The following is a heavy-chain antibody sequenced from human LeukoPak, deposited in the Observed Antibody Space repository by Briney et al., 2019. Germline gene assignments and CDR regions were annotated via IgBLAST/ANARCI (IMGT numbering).Heavy chain of an antibody. CDR1: GFTFSSYG. Sequence: GGSLRLSCAASGFTFSSYGMHWVRQAPGKGLEWVAVISYDGSNKYYADSVKGRFTISRVNSKNTLYLQMNSLRAEDTAVYYCAKKALDYDFWSGPDVWGQGTTVTVCS. CDR3: AKKALDYDFWSGPDV. V-gene: IGHV3-30*18. D-gene: IGHD3-3*01. CDR2: ISYDGSNK. J-gene: IGHJ6*02.